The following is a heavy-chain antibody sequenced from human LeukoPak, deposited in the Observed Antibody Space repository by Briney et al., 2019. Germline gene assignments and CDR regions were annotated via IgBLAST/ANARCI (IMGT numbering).Heavy chain of an antibody. CDR2: IYYSGST. J-gene: IGHJ5*02. D-gene: IGHD4-17*01. CDR3: ARVPYGDYVFDP. CDR1: GGSISSSTYY. Sequence: SETLSLTCTVSGGSISSSTYYWGWIRQPPGKGLEWIGSIYYSGSTYYNPSLKSRVTISVDTSKSQFSLKLTSVTAADTAVYYCARVPYGDYVFDPWGQGTLVTVSS. V-gene: IGHV4-39*07.